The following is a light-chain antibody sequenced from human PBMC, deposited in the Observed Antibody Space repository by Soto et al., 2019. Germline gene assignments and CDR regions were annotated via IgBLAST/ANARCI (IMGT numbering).Light chain of an antibody. CDR2: KAS. CDR3: QQSYRIPDT. CDR1: QSISSW. V-gene: IGKV1-5*03. Sequence: DIQMTQSPSTLSASVGDRLTITCRASQSISSWLAWYQQKPGKAPKLLIYKASSLESGVPSRFSGRGSGTDFTLTISSLQPEDFATYYCQQSYRIPDTFGQGTKVDI. J-gene: IGKJ2*01.